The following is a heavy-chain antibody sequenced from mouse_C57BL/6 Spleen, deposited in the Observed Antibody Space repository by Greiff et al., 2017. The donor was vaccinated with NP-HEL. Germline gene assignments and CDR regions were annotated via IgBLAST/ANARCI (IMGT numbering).Heavy chain of an antibody. CDR3: ARHYYYGSSPAMDY. D-gene: IGHD1-1*01. Sequence: EVQGVESGGGLVQPGGSLKLSCAASGFTFSDYYMYWVRQTPEKRLEWVAYISNGGGSTYYPDTVKGRFTISRDNAKNTLYLQMSRLKSEDTAMYYCARHYYYGSSPAMDYWGQGTSVTVSS. CDR1: GFTFSDYY. CDR2: ISNGGGST. J-gene: IGHJ4*01. V-gene: IGHV5-12*01.